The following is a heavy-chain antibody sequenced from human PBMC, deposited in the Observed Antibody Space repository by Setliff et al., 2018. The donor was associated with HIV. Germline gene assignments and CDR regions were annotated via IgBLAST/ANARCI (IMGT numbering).Heavy chain of an antibody. V-gene: IGHV4-59*01. CDR2: LYYSGST. J-gene: IGHJ3*01. D-gene: IGHD5-12*01. CDR1: GASIRSYY. CDR3: ARIPWVATLWGGAFDL. Sequence: PSETLSLTCIVSGASIRSYYWAWIRQSPGRGLQYLGHLYYSGSTNYNPSLKSRITMSMDTSKNQFSPQLSSVTAADTAVYYCARIPWVATLWGGAFDLWGHGTMVTVS.